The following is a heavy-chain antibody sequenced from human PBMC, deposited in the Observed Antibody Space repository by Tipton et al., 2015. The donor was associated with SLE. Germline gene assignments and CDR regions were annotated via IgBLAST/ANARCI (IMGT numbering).Heavy chain of an antibody. CDR1: GFTFSSYW. Sequence: SLRLSCAASGFTFSSYWMSWVRQAPGKGLEWVSTISGSGGTPYHTDSVKGRFTMSRDNAKSSMYLQMNSLRVEDTAVYYCTRGSAGFDIWGQGTLVTVSS. J-gene: IGHJ3*02. CDR3: TRGSAGFDI. D-gene: IGHD2-15*01. V-gene: IGHV3-21*06. CDR2: ISGSGGTP.